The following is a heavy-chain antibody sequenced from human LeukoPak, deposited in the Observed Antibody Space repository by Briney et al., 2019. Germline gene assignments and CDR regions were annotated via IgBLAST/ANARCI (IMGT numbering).Heavy chain of an antibody. D-gene: IGHD3-10*01. Sequence: PSETLSLTCTVSGVSISSSNSYWGWIRQPPGKGLEWIGRIYTSGSTNYNPSLKSRVTMSVDTSKNQFSLKVSSVTAADTAVYYCARAYERFGVSWFDPWGQGTLVIVSS. V-gene: IGHV4-39*07. J-gene: IGHJ5*02. CDR1: GVSISSSNSY. CDR3: ARAYERFGVSWFDP. CDR2: IYTSGST.